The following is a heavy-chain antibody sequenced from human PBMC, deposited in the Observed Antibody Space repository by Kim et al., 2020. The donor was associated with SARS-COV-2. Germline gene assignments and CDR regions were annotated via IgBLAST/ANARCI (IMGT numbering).Heavy chain of an antibody. CDR3: AREFIAAAGTGGGRLDY. D-gene: IGHD6-13*01. J-gene: IGHJ4*02. V-gene: IGHV3-30*07. Sequence: VKGRFTISRENSKNTLYLQMNSLRAEDTAVYYCAREFIAAAGTGGGRLDYWGQGTLVTVSS.